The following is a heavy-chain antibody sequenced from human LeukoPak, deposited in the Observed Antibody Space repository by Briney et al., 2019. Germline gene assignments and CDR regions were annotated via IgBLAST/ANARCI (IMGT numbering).Heavy chain of an antibody. CDR3: ARRLAVEAFDI. CDR1: GFTFDDYA. J-gene: IGHJ3*02. D-gene: IGHD6-19*01. Sequence: PGGSLRLSSAASGFTFDDYAMHWVRQAPGKGLEWVSGISWNSGSIGHADSVKGRFTISRDNAKNSLYLQMNSLRAEDTALYYCARRLAVEAFDIWGQGTMVTASS. CDR2: ISWNSGSI. V-gene: IGHV3-9*01.